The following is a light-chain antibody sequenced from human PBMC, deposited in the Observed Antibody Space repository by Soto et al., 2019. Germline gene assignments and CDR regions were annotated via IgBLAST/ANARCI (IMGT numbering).Light chain of an antibody. J-gene: IGLJ2*01. Sequence: QSVLTQPPSASGTPGQRVTISCSGSSSNIGGNTVNWYQQFPGTAPKLFIYSNNQRPSGVPDRFSGSKSGTSASLAISGLQSEDEADYYCAAWDDSLNGVVFGGGTKLTVL. CDR2: SNN. CDR1: SSNIGGNT. V-gene: IGLV1-44*01. CDR3: AAWDDSLNGVV.